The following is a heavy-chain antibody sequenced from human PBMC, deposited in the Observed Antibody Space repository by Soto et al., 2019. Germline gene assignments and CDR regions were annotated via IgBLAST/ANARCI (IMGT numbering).Heavy chain of an antibody. CDR3: AREKDYKGSGYYYPRPDYFDY. CDR1: GGSISSGGYY. CDR2: IYYSGST. D-gene: IGHD3-22*01. J-gene: IGHJ4*02. Sequence: SETLSLTCTVSGGSISSGGYYWSWIRQHPGKGLEWIGYIYYSGSTYYNPSLKSRVTISVDTSKNQFSLKLSSVTAADTAVYYCAREKDYKGSGYYYPRPDYFDYWGQGTLVTVSS. V-gene: IGHV4-31*03.